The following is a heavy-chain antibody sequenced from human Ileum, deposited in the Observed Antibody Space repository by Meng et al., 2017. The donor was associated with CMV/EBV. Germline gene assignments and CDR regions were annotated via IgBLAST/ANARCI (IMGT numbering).Heavy chain of an antibody. D-gene: IGHD3-3*01. CDR1: GDSISGYQ. Sequence: QVQLHESGPGLVKPSEALSLICTVSGDSISGYQWSWIRQPAGKGLEWLGRIFYNGITTHNPSLKSRVTMSVDTSKNQFSLKLSSVTAADTAVYYCVRGFGSRNGEAFDFWGQGTMVTVSS. CDR2: IFYNGIT. V-gene: IGHV4-4*07. CDR3: VRGFGSRNGEAFDF. J-gene: IGHJ3*01.